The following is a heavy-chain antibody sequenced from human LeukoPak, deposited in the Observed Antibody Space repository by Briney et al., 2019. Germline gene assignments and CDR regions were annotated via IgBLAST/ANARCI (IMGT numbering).Heavy chain of an antibody. V-gene: IGHV3-48*04. CDR2: ISSSSSTI. CDR1: GFTFSSYN. CDR3: ARDWLYGSGSPDY. D-gene: IGHD3-10*01. Sequence: GGSLRLSCAASGFTFSSYNMNWVRQAPGKGLEWVSYISSSSSTIYYVDSVKGRFTISRDNAKNSLYLQMNSLRAEDTAVYYCARDWLYGSGSPDYWGQGTLVTVSS. J-gene: IGHJ4*02.